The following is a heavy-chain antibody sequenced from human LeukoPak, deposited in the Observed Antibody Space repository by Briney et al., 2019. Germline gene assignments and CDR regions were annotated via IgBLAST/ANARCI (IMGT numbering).Heavy chain of an antibody. J-gene: IGHJ6*02. V-gene: IGHV3-49*04. CDR3: ARGPIDLWLYCGMDV. CDR1: GFSFADHA. CDR2: VRSKNYRGTA. D-gene: IGHD5-18*01. Sequence: PGRSLRLSCIASGFSFADHAMSWVRQAPGKGLEWVAFVRSKNYRGTAEYAASVRGRFTISRDDSMSIAYLQMNSLETEDTAVYFCARGPIDLWLYCGMDVWGQGTTVIVSS.